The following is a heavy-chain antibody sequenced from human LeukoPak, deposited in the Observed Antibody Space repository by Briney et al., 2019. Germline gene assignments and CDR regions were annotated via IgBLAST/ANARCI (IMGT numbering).Heavy chain of an antibody. CDR1: GGSLSTYY. CDR3: ARRNILTEGEAFDI. Sequence: NPSETLSLTCSVSGGSLSTYYWTWLRQPPGKGLEWIGFIYNSRSTNYNPSLRSRVTISEDTSNNHFSLVLNSVTAADTAVYYCARRNILTEGEAFDIWGQGTMVTVSS. V-gene: IGHV4-59*08. CDR2: IYNSRST. D-gene: IGHD3-9*01. J-gene: IGHJ3*02.